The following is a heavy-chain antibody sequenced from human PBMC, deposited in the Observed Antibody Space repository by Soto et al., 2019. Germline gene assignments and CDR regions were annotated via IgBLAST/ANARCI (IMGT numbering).Heavy chain of an antibody. Sequence: QVPLVQSGAEVKKPGASVKVSCKASGYTFITYGVSWVRQAPGQALDWLGWISTYNGNTRYAERLQGRVTMTTDTTTTTAYMELRNLRSDDPAVYYCARGPTDYYDNSGNYFLDYWGQGTLVTVSS. CDR3: ARGPTDYYDNSGNYFLDY. J-gene: IGHJ4*02. CDR1: GYTFITYG. D-gene: IGHD3-22*01. CDR2: ISTYNGNT. V-gene: IGHV1-18*01.